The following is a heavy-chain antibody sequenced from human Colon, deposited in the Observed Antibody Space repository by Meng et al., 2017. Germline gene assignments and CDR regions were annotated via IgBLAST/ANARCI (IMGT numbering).Heavy chain of an antibody. CDR1: GGSIYMGVL. CDR3: VRNDHCTSGTCYPHFDY. CDR2: IHSYGST. J-gene: IGHJ4*02. D-gene: IGHD2-15*01. Sequence: QVHLKESGPGQREPSLTLSLTCAVSGGSIYMGVLWSCVRQAPGKGLEWIGEIHSYGSTNYNPSLKSRLTLSLDKSNNQFSLSLSSVTAADTAVYYCVRNDHCTSGTCYPHFDYWGQGTLVTVSS. V-gene: IGHV4-4*02.